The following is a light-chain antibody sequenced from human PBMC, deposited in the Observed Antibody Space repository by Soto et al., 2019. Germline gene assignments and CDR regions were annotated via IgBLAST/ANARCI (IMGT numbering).Light chain of an antibody. J-gene: IGKJ1*01. V-gene: IGKV1-27*01. CDR1: QDISIY. CDR3: QSYGCPPWS. Sequence: DIQMTQSPSSLSASLGDRVTITCRASQDISIYLAWYQQQPGKVPKVLISGASTLQSGVPSRFSGSGSGTDFTLTIISLQPEDVATYYCQSYGCPPWSFGQGTKVEIK. CDR2: GAS.